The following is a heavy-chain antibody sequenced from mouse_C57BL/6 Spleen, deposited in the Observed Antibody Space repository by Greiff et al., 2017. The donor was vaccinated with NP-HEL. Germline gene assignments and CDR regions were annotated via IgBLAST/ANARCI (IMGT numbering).Heavy chain of an antibody. CDR2: ISYSGST. CDR3: ARGGTFYYFDY. V-gene: IGHV3-1*01. CDR1: GYSITSGYD. Sequence: EVQLQQSGPGMVKPSQSLSLTCTVTGYSITSGYDWHWIRHFPGNKLEWMGYISYSGSTNYNPSLKSRISITHDTSKNHFFLKLNSVTTEDTATYYCARGGTFYYFDYWGQGTTLTVSS. J-gene: IGHJ2*01. D-gene: IGHD3-3*01.